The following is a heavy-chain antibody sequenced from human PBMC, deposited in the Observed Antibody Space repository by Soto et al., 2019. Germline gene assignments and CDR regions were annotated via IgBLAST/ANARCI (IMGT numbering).Heavy chain of an antibody. CDR1: GGTLSSYA. V-gene: IGHV1-69*01. J-gene: IGHJ5*02. Sequence: QVQLVQSGAEVKKPGSSVKVSCKASGGTLSSYAISWVRQAPGQGLEWMGGIIPIFGTANYAQKFQGRVTITADESTSTAYMELSSLRSEDTAVYYCSRDLSGNYYPHNWFDPWGQGTLVTVSS. CDR2: IIPIFGTA. D-gene: IGHD1-26*01. CDR3: SRDLSGNYYPHNWFDP.